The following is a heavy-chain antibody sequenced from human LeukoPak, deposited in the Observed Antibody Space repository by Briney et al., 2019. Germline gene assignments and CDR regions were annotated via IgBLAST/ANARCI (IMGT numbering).Heavy chain of an antibody. V-gene: IGHV3-7*01. CDR3: ARVEALAGLDYFDY. CDR2: IKQDGSEK. D-gene: IGHD6-19*01. CDR1: GFTFSSYW. J-gene: IGHJ4*02. Sequence: GGTLRLSCAASGFTFSSYWMSWVRQAPGKGLEWVANIKQDGSEKYYVDSVKGRFTISRDNAKNSLYLQMNSLRAEDTAVYYCARVEALAGLDYFDYWGKGTLVTVSS.